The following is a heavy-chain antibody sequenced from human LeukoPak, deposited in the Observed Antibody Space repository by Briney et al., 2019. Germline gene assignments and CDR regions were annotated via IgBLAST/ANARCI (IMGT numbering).Heavy chain of an antibody. V-gene: IGHV3-30-3*01. CDR2: ISYDGTNK. J-gene: IGHJ4*02. D-gene: IGHD3-9*01. Sequence: PGGSLRLSCAASGFTFSRYAMHWVRQAPGKGLEWVALISYDGTNKYYADSVKGRFTISRDNSKDTLYLQMNSLRAEDTAVYYCARSTQAGYYAYWGQGTLVTVSS. CDR1: GFTFSRYA. CDR3: ARSTQAGYYAY.